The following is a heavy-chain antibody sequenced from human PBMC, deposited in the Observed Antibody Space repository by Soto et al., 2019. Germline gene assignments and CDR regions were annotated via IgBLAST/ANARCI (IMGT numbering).Heavy chain of an antibody. CDR3: ARTGKSSYYYDSSGYLGY. Sequence: GESLKISCKGSGYSFTSYWIGWVRQMPGKGLEWMGIIYPGDSDTRYSPSFQGQVTISADKSISTAYLQWSSLKASDTAMYYCARTGKSSYYYDSSGYLGYSGQATLVTVSS. D-gene: IGHD3-22*01. J-gene: IGHJ4*02. CDR1: GYSFTSYW. CDR2: IYPGDSDT. V-gene: IGHV5-51*01.